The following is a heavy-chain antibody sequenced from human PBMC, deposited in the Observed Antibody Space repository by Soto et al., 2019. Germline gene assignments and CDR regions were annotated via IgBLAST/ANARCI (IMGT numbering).Heavy chain of an antibody. Sequence: QVQLVQSGAEVKKPGSSVKVSCKASGGTFSSYTISWVRQAPGQGLEWMGRIIPILGIANYAQKFQGRVTITADKSTSTAYMELSSLRSEDTAVYYCARDFPLGSGWQEIDYWGQGTLVTVSS. J-gene: IGHJ4*02. D-gene: IGHD6-19*01. CDR3: ARDFPLGSGWQEIDY. CDR2: IIPILGIA. V-gene: IGHV1-69*08. CDR1: GGTFSSYT.